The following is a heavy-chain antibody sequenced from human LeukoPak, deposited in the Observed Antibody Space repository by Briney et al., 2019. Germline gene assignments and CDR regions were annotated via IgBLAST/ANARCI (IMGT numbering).Heavy chain of an antibody. V-gene: IGHV4-38-2*02. CDR1: GYSISSGYY. CDR3: ARGGYPDAFDI. D-gene: IGHD5-12*01. J-gene: IGHJ3*02. Sequence: PSETLSLTCTVSGYSISSGYYWGWIRQPPGKGLEWIGSIYHSGSTYYNPSLKSRVTISVDTSKNQFSLKLSSVTAADTAVYYCARGGYPDAFDIWGQGTMVTVSS. CDR2: IYHSGST.